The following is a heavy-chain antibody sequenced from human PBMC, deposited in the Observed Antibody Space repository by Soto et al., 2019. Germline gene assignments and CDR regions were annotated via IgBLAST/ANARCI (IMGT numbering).Heavy chain of an antibody. V-gene: IGHV3-33*01. CDR1: GFTFSSYG. CDR2: IWYDGSNK. D-gene: IGHD5-12*01. CDR3: ARGAQWLRLPGPVDY. J-gene: IGHJ4*02. Sequence: GGSLRLSCAASGFTFSSYGMHWVRQAPGKGLEWVAVIWYDGSNKYYADSVKGRFTISRDNSKNTLYLQMNSLRAEDTAVYYCARGAQWLRLPGPVDYWGQGTLVTVSS.